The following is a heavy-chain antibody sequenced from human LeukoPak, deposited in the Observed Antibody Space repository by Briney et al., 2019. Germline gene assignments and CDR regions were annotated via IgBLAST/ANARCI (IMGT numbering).Heavy chain of an antibody. D-gene: IGHD2-21*02. CDR1: GFSVSSNY. V-gene: IGHV3-53*01. Sequence: GGSLRLSCAASGFSVSSNYMCWVRQAPGKGLEWVSVIYSGGSTYYADSVKGRFTISRDNSKNTLYLQMKSLRAEDTAVYYCARTDETAPAEDFQHWGQGTLVTVSS. CDR2: IYSGGST. CDR3: ARTDETAPAEDFQH. J-gene: IGHJ1*01.